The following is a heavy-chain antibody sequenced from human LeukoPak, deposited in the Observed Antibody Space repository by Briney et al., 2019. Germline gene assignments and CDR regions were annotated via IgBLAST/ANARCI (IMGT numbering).Heavy chain of an antibody. D-gene: IGHD2-2*01. CDR1: GGSFSGYY. J-gene: IGHJ5*02. V-gene: IGHV4-34*01. Sequence: SETLSLTCAVYGGSFSGYYWSWIRQPPGKGLEWIGEINHSGSTNYNPSIKSRVTISVDTSKNQFSLNLTSVTAADTAVYYCARGESGDIVVVPAATSYNWFDPWGQGTLVTVSS. CDR3: ARGESGDIVVVPAATSYNWFDP. CDR2: INHSGST.